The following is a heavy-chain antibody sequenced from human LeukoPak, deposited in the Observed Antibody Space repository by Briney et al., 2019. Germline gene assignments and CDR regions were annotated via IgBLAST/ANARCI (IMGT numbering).Heavy chain of an antibody. CDR3: AGSRDGYNYGYFDY. CDR2: MYHTGST. CDR1: GYSMSSGYY. V-gene: IGHV4-38-2*02. Sequence: SETLSLTCTVSGYSMSSGYYWGWIRQPPERGLEWIGSMYHTGSTYYNPSLKSRVTISVDTSKNQFSLKLSSVTAADTAVYYCAGSRDGYNYGYFDYWGQGTLVTVSS. D-gene: IGHD5-24*01. J-gene: IGHJ4*02.